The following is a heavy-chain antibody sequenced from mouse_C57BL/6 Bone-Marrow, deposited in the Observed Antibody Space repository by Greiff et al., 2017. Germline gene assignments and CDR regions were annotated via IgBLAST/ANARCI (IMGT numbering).Heavy chain of an antibody. Sequence: EVKLMESGGGLVKPGGSLKLSCAASGFTFSSYAMSWVRQTPEKRLEWVATISDGGSYTYYPDNVKGRFTISRDNAKNNLYLQMSHLKSEDTAMYYCARDYYGTYFDVWGTGTTVTVSS. V-gene: IGHV5-4*01. D-gene: IGHD1-1*01. CDR3: ARDYYGTYFDV. CDR2: ISDGGSYT. CDR1: GFTFSSYA. J-gene: IGHJ1*03.